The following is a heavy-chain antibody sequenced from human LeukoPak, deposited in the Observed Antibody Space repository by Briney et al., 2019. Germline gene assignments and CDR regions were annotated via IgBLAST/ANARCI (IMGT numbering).Heavy chain of an antibody. Sequence: PSETLSLTCTVSGGSISSYYWSWIRQPPGKGLEWIGYIYTSGSTNYNPSLKSRVTISVDTSKNQFSLKLSSVTAADTAVYYCARQTMVRGVYGFDPWGQGTLVTVSS. J-gene: IGHJ5*02. CDR3: ARQTMVRGVYGFDP. D-gene: IGHD3-10*01. CDR2: IYTSGST. V-gene: IGHV4-4*09. CDR1: GGSISSYY.